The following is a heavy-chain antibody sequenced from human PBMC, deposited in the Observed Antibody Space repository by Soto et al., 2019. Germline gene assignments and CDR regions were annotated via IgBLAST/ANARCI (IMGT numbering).Heavy chain of an antibody. Sequence: GGSLRLSCAASGFTLSSYEMHWVRQAPGKGLEWVAVISNDGSSQYYADSVKGRFTISRDNSKNTLYLQMNSLSTEDTAVYFCAKDLGSSYNWFDPWGQGTLVTVSS. D-gene: IGHD6-6*01. CDR2: ISNDGSSQ. V-gene: IGHV3-30*18. J-gene: IGHJ5*02. CDR3: AKDLGSSYNWFDP. CDR1: GFTLSSYE.